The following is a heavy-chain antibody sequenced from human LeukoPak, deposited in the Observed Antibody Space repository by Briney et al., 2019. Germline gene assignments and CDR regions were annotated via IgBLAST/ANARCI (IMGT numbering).Heavy chain of an antibody. Sequence: GASVKVSCKASGGTFSSYAISWVRQAPGQGLEWMGRIIPIFGIANYAQKSQGRVTITADKSTSTAYMELSSLRSEDTAVYYCARATTPSYGMDVWGQGTTVTVSS. CDR1: GGTFSSYA. D-gene: IGHD1-26*01. J-gene: IGHJ6*02. CDR2: IIPIFGIA. V-gene: IGHV1-69*04. CDR3: ARATTPSYGMDV.